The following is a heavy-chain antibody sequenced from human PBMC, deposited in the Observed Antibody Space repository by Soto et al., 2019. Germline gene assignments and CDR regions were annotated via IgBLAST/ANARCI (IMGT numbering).Heavy chain of an antibody. CDR1: GGSISSSRYY. D-gene: IGHD3-16*02. V-gene: IGHV4-39*01. CDR2: IYYSGST. J-gene: IGHJ4*02. CDR3: ARHGYIWGSYRYYFDY. Sequence: QLQLQESGPGLVKPSETLSLTCTVSGGSISSSRYYWGWIRQPPGKGLEWIGSIYYSGSTYYNPSLKSRVTISVDTSKNQFSLNLSSVTAADTAVYYCARHGYIWGSYRYYFDYWGQGTLVIVSS.